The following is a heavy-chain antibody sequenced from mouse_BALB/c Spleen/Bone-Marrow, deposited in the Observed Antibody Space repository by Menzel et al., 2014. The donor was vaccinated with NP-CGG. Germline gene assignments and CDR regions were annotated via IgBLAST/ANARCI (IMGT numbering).Heavy chain of an antibody. J-gene: IGHJ2*01. CDR1: GFNIKDAY. V-gene: IGHV14-3*02. Sequence: EVQLQQSGAELVKPGASVKLSCTASGFNIKDAYMHWVKQRPEQGLEWIGRIDPANGNTKYDPKFQGKATITADTSSNTAYLQLSSLTSEDTAVYYCALYYDYDVGYWCQGTTLTVSS. CDR3: ALYYDYDVGY. CDR2: IDPANGNT. D-gene: IGHD2-4*01.